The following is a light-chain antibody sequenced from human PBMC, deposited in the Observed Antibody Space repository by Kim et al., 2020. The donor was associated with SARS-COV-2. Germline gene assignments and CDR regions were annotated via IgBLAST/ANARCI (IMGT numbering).Light chain of an antibody. Sequence: TLCYTAVGYAIGCGYAQPWSQQRQGTAPHPLIYGNSNPPSAVPDRFSGSKTGTSASVAITGLQAEDEADYNCQSYDSSLSGSYVFGTGTKVTVL. J-gene: IGLJ1*01. V-gene: IGLV1-40*01. CDR2: GNS. CDR1: GYAIGCGYA. CDR3: QSYDSSLSGSYV.